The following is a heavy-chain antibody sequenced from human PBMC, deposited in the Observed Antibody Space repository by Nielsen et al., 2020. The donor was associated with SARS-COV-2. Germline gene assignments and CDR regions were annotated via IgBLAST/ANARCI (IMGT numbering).Heavy chain of an antibody. V-gene: IGHV3-23*01. J-gene: IGHJ4*01. CDR1: GFIVSSGH. CDR2: ISASGAST. Sequence: GESLKISCAASGFIVSSGHMAWVRQSPGKGLEWVSAISASGASTYYADSVKGRFTISRDNSKNTLYLQMNSLEIEDTAVYYCAAKYGGEWLAVFDYWGQGTQVTVSS. D-gene: IGHD6-19*01. CDR3: AAKYGGEWLAVFDY.